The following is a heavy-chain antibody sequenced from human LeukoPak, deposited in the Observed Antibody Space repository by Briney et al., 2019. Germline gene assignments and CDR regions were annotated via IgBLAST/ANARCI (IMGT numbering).Heavy chain of an antibody. J-gene: IGHJ4*02. Sequence: GFLRLSFSASGFTFSSYAMSWVRQAPGKGLEWVSAISGSGGSTYYADSVKGRFTISRDNSKNTLYLQMNSLRADDTAVYYCAKDTPLCYFDYWGQGTLVTVSS. CDR1: GFTFSSYA. V-gene: IGHV3-23*01. CDR2: ISGSGGST. CDR3: AKDTPLCYFDY. D-gene: IGHD3-16*01.